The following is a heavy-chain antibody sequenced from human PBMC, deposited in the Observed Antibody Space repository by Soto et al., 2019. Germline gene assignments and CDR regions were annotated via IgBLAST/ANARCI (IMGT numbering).Heavy chain of an antibody. J-gene: IGHJ4*02. V-gene: IGHV2-5*01. CDR3: EHRKGGTFDY. Sequence: QITLKESGPTLVKPTQTLTLTCTFSGFSLSTSGEAVGWIRQPPGKALEWLALIYWNEETHSTTSLRTRLTITKDTSKNQVVLTMTNMDPVDTATFYCEHRKGGTFDYWGQGTLVTVSS. CDR2: IYWNEET. CDR1: GFSLSTSGEA. D-gene: IGHD1-26*01.